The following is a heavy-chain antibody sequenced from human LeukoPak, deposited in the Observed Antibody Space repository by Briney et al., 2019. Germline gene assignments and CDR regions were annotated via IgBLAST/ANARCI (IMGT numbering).Heavy chain of an antibody. Sequence: GESLKISCKGSGYSFTSYWIGWVRQMPGKGLEWMGTIYPGDSDTRYSPSFQGQVTISADKSISTAYLQWRSLKASDNAIYYCARRASSMIVVGHDAFDIWGQGTKVTVSS. V-gene: IGHV5-51*01. CDR3: ARRASSMIVVGHDAFDI. CDR2: IYPGDSDT. J-gene: IGHJ3*02. CDR1: GYSFTSYW. D-gene: IGHD3-22*01.